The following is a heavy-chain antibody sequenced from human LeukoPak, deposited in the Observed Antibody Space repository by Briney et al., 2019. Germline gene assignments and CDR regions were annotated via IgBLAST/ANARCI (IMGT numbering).Heavy chain of an antibody. CDR2: IYYDGSNI. CDR1: EFTFTTYG. CDR3: ARGGYYDILTGTNWFDP. J-gene: IGHJ5*02. Sequence: GGSLRLSCAASEFTFTTYGMHWVRQAPGKGLEWVAFIYYDGSNIYYADYVKGRFTISRDISKNTLYLQMDSLRPEDTAVYYCARGGYYDILTGTNWFDPWGQGTLVTVSS. D-gene: IGHD3-9*01. V-gene: IGHV3-33*01.